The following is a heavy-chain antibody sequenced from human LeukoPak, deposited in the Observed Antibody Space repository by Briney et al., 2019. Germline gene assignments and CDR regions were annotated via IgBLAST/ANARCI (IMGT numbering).Heavy chain of an antibody. CDR3: ASEENDYVWGSYRYPN. CDR1: GGSISSSSYY. Sequence: SETLSLTCTVSGGSISSSSYYWGWIRQPPGKGLEWIGSIYYSGSTYYNPSLKSRVTISVDTSKNQFSLKLSSVTAADTAVYYCASEENDYVWGSYRYPNWGQGTLVTVSS. J-gene: IGHJ4*02. CDR2: IYYSGST. V-gene: IGHV4-39*01. D-gene: IGHD3-16*02.